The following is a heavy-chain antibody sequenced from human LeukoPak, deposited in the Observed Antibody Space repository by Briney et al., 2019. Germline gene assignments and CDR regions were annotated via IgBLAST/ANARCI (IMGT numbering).Heavy chain of an antibody. V-gene: IGHV4-39*07. CDR2: IYYSGST. D-gene: IGHD3-10*01. J-gene: IGHJ4*02. CDR1: GGSISSSSYY. CDR3: ARESYGYFDY. Sequence: PSETLSLTCTVSGGSISSSSYYWGWIRQPPGKGLEWIGSIYYSGSTYYNPSLKSRVTISVDTSKNQFSLKLGSVTAADTAVYYCARESYGYFDYWGQGTLVTVSS.